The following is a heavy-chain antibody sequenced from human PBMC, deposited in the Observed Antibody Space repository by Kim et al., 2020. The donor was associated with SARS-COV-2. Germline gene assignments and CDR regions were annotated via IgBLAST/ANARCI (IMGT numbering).Heavy chain of an antibody. D-gene: IGHD4-17*01. J-gene: IGHJ5*02. Sequence: ASVKVSCKASGYTFTGYYIHWVRQAPGQGLEWMGWINPKRGVTNYAQKFQGRVTMTRDTSISTAYMELKRLTSDDTAVYYCARGIFDYDGNHWGQGTLVTVSS. CDR2: INPKRGVT. V-gene: IGHV1-2*02. CDR1: GYTFTGYY. CDR3: ARGIFDYDGNH.